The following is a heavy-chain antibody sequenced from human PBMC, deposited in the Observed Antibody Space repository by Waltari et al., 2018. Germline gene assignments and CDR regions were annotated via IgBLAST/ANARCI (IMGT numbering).Heavy chain of an antibody. V-gene: IGHV4-38-2*01. D-gene: IGHD6-19*01. Sequence: QVQLQESGPGLVKPSETLSLTCAVSGYSISSGYYWGWIRQPPGKGLEWIGSIYHSGSTYYNPALKSRVTISVDTSKNQFSLKLSSVTAADTAVYYCAKCEMYDSGWCAFFRYWGQGTLVTVSS. CDR3: AKCEMYDSGWCAFFRY. CDR2: IYHSGST. J-gene: IGHJ4*02. CDR1: GYSISSGYY.